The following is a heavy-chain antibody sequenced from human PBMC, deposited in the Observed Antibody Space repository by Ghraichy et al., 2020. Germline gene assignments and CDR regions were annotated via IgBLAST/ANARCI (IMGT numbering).Heavy chain of an antibody. CDR2: ISSSSSYI. J-gene: IGHJ4*02. Sequence: GGSLRLSCAASGFTFSSYSMNWVRQAPGKGLEWVSSISSSSSYIYYADSVKGRFTISRDNAKNSLYLQMNSLRAEDTAVYYCARDRPIVVASFDYWGQGTLVTISS. CDR3: ARDRPIVVASFDY. V-gene: IGHV3-21*01. CDR1: GFTFSSYS. D-gene: IGHD6-19*01.